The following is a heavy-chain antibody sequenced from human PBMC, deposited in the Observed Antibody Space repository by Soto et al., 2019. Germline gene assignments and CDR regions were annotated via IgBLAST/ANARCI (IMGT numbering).Heavy chain of an antibody. CDR2: FDPEDGET. Sequence: ASVKVSCKVSGYTLTELSMHWVRQAPGKGLEWMGGFDPEDGETIYAQKFQGRVTMTEDTSTDTAYMELSSLRSEDTAVYYCATLRWNDQPGTYYFDYWGQGTLVTVSS. CDR3: ATLRWNDQPGTYYFDY. J-gene: IGHJ4*02. CDR1: GYTLTELS. V-gene: IGHV1-24*01. D-gene: IGHD1-1*01.